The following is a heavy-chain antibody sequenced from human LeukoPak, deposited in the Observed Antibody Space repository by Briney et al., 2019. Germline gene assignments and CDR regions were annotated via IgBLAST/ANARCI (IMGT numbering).Heavy chain of an antibody. V-gene: IGHV3-9*01. CDR2: ISWSSGII. CDR3: AKSHDSSGYYYADWFDP. CDR1: GFIFDDHG. J-gene: IGHJ5*02. Sequence: GGSLRLSCAASGFIFDDHGMHWVRQAPGKGLEWVSGISWSSGIIGYADSVKVRFTISRDNAKNSLYLQMNSLRAEDTALYYCAKSHDSSGYYYADWFDPWGQGTLVTVSS. D-gene: IGHD3-22*01.